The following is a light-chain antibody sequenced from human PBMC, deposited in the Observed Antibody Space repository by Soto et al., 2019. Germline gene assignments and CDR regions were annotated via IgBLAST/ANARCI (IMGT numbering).Light chain of an antibody. CDR2: GVS. CDR3: QQYNDWPRT. CDR1: QSVSSN. V-gene: IGKV3-15*01. Sequence: EIVLTQSPGTLSLSPGEGATLFCRASQSVSSNLAWYQHKPGQAPRLLIYGVSTRATGIPARFSGSGSETEFTLTIGSLQSEDFALYYCQQYNDWPRTFGQGTKVDIK. J-gene: IGKJ1*01.